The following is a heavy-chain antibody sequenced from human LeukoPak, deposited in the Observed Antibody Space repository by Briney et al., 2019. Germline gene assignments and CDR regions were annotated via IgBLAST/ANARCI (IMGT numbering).Heavy chain of an antibody. CDR2: ISSGGTYE. V-gene: IGHV3-30*01. CDR3: ARDSTYYYDSGSSGPHYFDN. D-gene: IGHD3-10*01. Sequence: GGSLRLSCAASGFTFSNYAMHWVRQAPGKGLEWVSLISSGGTYEYYADSVKGRFSISRDNSKNTLYLQLNSLRAEDTAVYYCARDSTYYYDSGSSGPHYFDNWGQGTLVTVSS. CDR1: GFTFSNYA. J-gene: IGHJ4*02.